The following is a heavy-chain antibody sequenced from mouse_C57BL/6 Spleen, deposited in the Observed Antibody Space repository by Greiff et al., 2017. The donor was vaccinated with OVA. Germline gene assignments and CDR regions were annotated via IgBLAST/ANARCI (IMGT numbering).Heavy chain of an antibody. CDR3: AREDSSGYWYFDV. V-gene: IGHV3-6*01. J-gene: IGHJ1*03. D-gene: IGHD3-2*02. CDR1: GYSITSGYY. CDR2: ISYDGSN. Sequence: ESGPGLVKPSQSLSLTCSVTGYSITSGYYWNWIRQFPGNKLEWMGYISYDGSNNYNPSLKNRISITRDTSKNQFFLKLNSVTTEDTATYYCAREDSSGYWYFDVWGTGTTVTVSS.